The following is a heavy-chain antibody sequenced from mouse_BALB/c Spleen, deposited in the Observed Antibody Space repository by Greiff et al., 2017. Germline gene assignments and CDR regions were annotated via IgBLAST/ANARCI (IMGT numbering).Heavy chain of an antibody. J-gene: IGHJ3*01. CDR2: INSNGGST. V-gene: IGHV5-6-3*01. CDR1: GFTFSSYG. CDR3: ARGDYLGSWFAY. D-gene: IGHD2-13*01. Sequence: EVKLMESGGGLVQPGGSLKLSCAASGFTFSSYGMSWVRQTPDKRLELVATINSNGGSTYYPDNVKGRFTISRDNAKNTLYLQMSSLKSVDTAMYYCARGDYLGSWFAYWGQGTLVTVSA.